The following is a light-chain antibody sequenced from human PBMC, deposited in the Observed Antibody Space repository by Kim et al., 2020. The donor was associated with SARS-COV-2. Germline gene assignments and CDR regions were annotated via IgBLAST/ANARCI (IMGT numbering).Light chain of an antibody. CDR2: DVS. CDR1: SSDVGGYNY. V-gene: IGLV2-14*03. CDR3: SSYTSSSTRV. J-gene: IGLJ3*02. Sequence: GQAITISCTGTSSDVGGYNYVSWYQQQPGKAPKLMIYDVSNRPSGVSNRFSGSKSGNTASLTISGLQAEDEADYYCSSYTSSSTRVFGGGTQLTVL.